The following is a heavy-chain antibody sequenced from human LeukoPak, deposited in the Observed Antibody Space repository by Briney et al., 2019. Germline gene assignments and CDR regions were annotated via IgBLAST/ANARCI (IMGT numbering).Heavy chain of an antibody. Sequence: ASVKVSCKVSGYTLTELSMHWVRQAPGKGLEGWGGFDPEDGETIYAQKFQGRVTMTEDTSTDTAYMELSSLRSEDTAVYYCATDLGYCSGGSCDKDYWGQGTLVTVSS. CDR1: GYTLTELS. CDR3: ATDLGYCSGGSCDKDY. V-gene: IGHV1-24*01. CDR2: FDPEDGET. J-gene: IGHJ4*02. D-gene: IGHD2-15*01.